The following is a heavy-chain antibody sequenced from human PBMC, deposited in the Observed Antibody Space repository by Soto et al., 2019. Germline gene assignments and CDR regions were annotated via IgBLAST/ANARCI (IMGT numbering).Heavy chain of an antibody. J-gene: IGHJ6*02. CDR2: INHRGSL. D-gene: IGHD1-1*01. CDR1: GGSMASGDQY. Sequence: SEALSLTCTVTGGSMASGDQYWTWIRHRPGEGLEWFGYINHRGSLYYNPSLKSRVSMSVDTSKNQFSLNLSSVTAADTAVYYCARELPQRQGRNMDVWGQGTTVTVSS. CDR3: ARELPQRQGRNMDV. V-gene: IGHV4-31*03.